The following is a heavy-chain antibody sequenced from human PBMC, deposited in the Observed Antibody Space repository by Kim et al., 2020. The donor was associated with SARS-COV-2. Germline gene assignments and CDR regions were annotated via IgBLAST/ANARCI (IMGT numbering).Heavy chain of an antibody. J-gene: IGHJ4*02. CDR3: AKRDEGYSYGYGYFDY. D-gene: IGHD5-18*01. Sequence: GGSLRLSCAASGFTFSSYAMSWVRQAPGKGLELVSAISGSGGSTYYADSVKGRFTISRDNSKNTLYLQMNSLRAEDTAVYYCAKRDEGYSYGYGYFDYWGQGTLVTVSS. V-gene: IGHV3-23*01. CDR2: ISGSGGST. CDR1: GFTFSSYA.